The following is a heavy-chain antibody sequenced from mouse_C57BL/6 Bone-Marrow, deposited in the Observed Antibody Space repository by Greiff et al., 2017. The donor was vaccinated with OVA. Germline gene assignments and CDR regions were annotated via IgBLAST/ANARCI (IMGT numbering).Heavy chain of an antibody. V-gene: IGHV1-53*01. CDR1: GYTFTSYW. CDR3: ARAVYYCRDYFDY. D-gene: IGHD1-1*01. Sequence: VQLQQPGTELVKPGASVKLSCKASGYTFTSYWMHWVKQRPGQGLEWIGNINPSNGGTNYNEKFKSKATLTVDKSSSTAYMQLSSLTSEDSAVYYCARAVYYCRDYFDYWGKGTTLTVSS. CDR2: INPSNGGT. J-gene: IGHJ2*01.